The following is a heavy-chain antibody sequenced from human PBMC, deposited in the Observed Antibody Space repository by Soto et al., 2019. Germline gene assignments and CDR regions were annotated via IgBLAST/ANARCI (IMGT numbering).Heavy chain of an antibody. D-gene: IGHD3-3*02. CDR2: IYYSGST. J-gene: IGHJ3*02. CDR3: ARGHVSFSTRGSFDI. CDR1: GGSISSGDYY. V-gene: IGHV4-30-4*01. Sequence: SETLSLTCTVSGGSISSGDYYWSWIRQPPGKGLEWIGYIYYSGSTYYNPSLKSRVTISVDTSKNQFSLKLSSVTAADTAVYYCARGHVSFSTRGSFDIWGQGTLVTVSS.